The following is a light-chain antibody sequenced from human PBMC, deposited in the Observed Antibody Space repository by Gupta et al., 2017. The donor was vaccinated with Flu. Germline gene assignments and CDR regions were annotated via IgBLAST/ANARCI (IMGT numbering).Light chain of an antibody. J-gene: IGKJ3*01. CDR2: SAF. CDR1: QDVKNF. V-gene: IGKV1-16*02. Sequence: IHITQSPSSLSASVGDRVTITCRASQDVKNFVAWFKQKPGKAPRPLIYSAFTLHSGVTSKFSCSGTGTDLTLTISSLQHEDFATYHCQQYSSYPITFGHGTKVDIK. CDR3: QQYSSYPIT.